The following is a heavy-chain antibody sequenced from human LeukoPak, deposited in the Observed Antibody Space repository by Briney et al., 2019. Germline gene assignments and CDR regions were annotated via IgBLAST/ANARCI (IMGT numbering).Heavy chain of an antibody. V-gene: IGHV4-39*01. J-gene: IGHJ4*02. CDR2: IYYSGST. D-gene: IGHD3-16*02. CDR1: GGSISSSSYY. CDR3: ARHEEMITFGGVIAGYYFDY. Sequence: SETLSLTCTVSGGSISSSSYYWGWIRQPPGKGLEWIGSIYYSGSTYYNPSLKSLVTISVDTSKNQFSLKLSSVTAADTAVYYCARHEEMITFGGVIAGYYFDYWGQGTLVTVSS.